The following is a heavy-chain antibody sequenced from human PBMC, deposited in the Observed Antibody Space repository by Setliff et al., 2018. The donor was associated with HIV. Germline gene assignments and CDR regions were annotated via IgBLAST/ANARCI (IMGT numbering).Heavy chain of an antibody. D-gene: IGHD2-21*02. Sequence: ASVKVSCKTSGYTFSSYGVSWVRQAPGQSLEWMGGISTDSGDTTYAQKFQGRVTMTTDTSTSTAYMELRSLRSDDTAVYYCARAGAEVTSHFDWWGQGTLVTVSS. CDR1: GYTFSSYG. CDR2: ISTDSGDT. V-gene: IGHV1-18*01. CDR3: ARAGAEVTSHFDW. J-gene: IGHJ4*02.